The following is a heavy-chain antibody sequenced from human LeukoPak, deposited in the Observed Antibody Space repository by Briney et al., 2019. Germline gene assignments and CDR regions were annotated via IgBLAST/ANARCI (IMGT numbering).Heavy chain of an antibody. V-gene: IGHV3-7*01. CDR3: ARPRYCSSGNCYSDY. CDR2: INQDGSDK. D-gene: IGHD2-15*01. CDR1: GFTFSTYW. Sequence: GGSLRLSCAASGFTFSTYWMSWVRQAPGKGLEWVANINQDGSDKYYVDSVKGRFTISRDNAKNSLYLQMNSLRAEDTAVYYCARPRYCSSGNCYSDYWGQGALVIVSS. J-gene: IGHJ4*02.